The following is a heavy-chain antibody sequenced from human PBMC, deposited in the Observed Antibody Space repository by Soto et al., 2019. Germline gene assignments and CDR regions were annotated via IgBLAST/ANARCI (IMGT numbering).Heavy chain of an antibody. J-gene: IGHJ6*02. CDR1: GGSFSGYY. D-gene: IGHD3-22*01. CDR3: ARAGDSSGYYLNYYYYGMDV. V-gene: IGHV4-34*01. CDR2: INHSGST. Sequence: SSETLSLTCAVYGGSFSGYYWSWIRQPPGKGLEWIGEINHSGSTNYNPSLKSRVTISVDTSKNQFSLKLSSVTAADTAVYYCARAGDSSGYYLNYYYYGMDVWGQGTTVTVSS.